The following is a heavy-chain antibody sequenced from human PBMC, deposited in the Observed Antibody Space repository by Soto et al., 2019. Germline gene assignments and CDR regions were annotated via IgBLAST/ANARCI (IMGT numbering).Heavy chain of an antibody. CDR3: AKVPYSSGSYYFDY. V-gene: IGHV3-23*01. J-gene: IGHJ4*02. Sequence: GPLRLSCAASGFTFSSYAMSWVRQAPGKGLEWVSAISGSGGSTYYADSVKGRFTISRDNSKNTLYLQMNSLRAEDTAVYYCAKVPYSSGSYYFDYWGQGALVTVSS. D-gene: IGHD6-19*01. CDR2: ISGSGGST. CDR1: GFTFSSYA.